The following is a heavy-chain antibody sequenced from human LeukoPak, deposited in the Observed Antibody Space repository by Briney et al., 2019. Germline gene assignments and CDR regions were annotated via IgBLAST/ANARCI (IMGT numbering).Heavy chain of an antibody. CDR3: ARDLYDSSGYYLLFDY. Sequence: SETLSLTCAVSGYSISSGYYWGWIRQPPGKGPEWIGSIYHSGSTYYNPSLKSRVTMSVDTSKNQFSLKLSSVTAADTAVYYCARDLYDSSGYYLLFDYWGQGTLVTVSS. J-gene: IGHJ4*02. CDR2: IYHSGST. CDR1: GYSISSGYY. D-gene: IGHD3-22*01. V-gene: IGHV4-38-2*02.